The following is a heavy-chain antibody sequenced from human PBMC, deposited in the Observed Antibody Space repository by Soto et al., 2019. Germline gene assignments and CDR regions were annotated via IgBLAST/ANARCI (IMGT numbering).Heavy chain of an antibody. J-gene: IGHJ4*02. CDR2: IHYSGST. CDR3: AAHDSGGYYAEY. D-gene: IGHD3-22*01. V-gene: IGHV4-39*01. Sequence: QLQLQESGPGLVKPSETLSLTCTVSGDSVTISDYYWGWIRQTPGKGLEWIGSIHYSGSTYYNPSLKSRVTISGDTSKKQFSLKLTSVTAADAAVYYCAAHDSGGYYAEYWGQGTLVTVSA. CDR1: GDSVTISDYY.